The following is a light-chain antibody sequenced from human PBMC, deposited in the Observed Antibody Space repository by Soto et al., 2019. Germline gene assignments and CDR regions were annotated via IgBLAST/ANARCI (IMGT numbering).Light chain of an antibody. CDR1: QSVSNH. J-gene: IGKJ1*01. CDR2: DAS. Sequence: EIVLTQSPGTLSLSPGERASLYCRASQSVSNHLAWYQHTAGRAPRLIIYDASTRATGIPARFSGSGSGTDFNLTISGLESEDFAIYYCQDRSNWPLGTFGQGTKVEIK. CDR3: QDRSNWPLGT. V-gene: IGKV3-11*01.